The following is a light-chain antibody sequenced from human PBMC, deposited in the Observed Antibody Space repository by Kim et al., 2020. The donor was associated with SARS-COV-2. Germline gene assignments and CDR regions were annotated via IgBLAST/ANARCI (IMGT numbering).Light chain of an antibody. CDR2: QDT. Sequence: SYELTQPPSVSVSPGKTAGITCSGDKLGEKYVSWYQQKAGQSPTLVIYQDTKRPSEIPERFSGSNSGNTATLTISGTQTMDEADYYCQAWDTSAGVFGGGTKLTVL. J-gene: IGLJ3*02. CDR1: KLGEKY. V-gene: IGLV3-1*01. CDR3: QAWDTSAGV.